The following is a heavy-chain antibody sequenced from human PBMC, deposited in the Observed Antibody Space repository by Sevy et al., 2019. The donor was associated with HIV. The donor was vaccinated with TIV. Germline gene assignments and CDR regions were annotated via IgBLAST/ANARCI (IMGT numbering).Heavy chain of an antibody. V-gene: IGHV4-30-4*01. D-gene: IGHD3-10*01. CDR1: GGSISSGDYY. J-gene: IGHJ6*02. Sequence: SETLSLTCTVSGGSISSGDYYWSWIRQPPGKGLEWIGYIYYSGSTYYNPSLKSRVTISVDTSKNQFSLKLSSVTAADTAVYYCARDIMVRGVTHYYYYGMDVWGQGTTVTVSS. CDR3: ARDIMVRGVTHYYYYGMDV. CDR2: IYYSGST.